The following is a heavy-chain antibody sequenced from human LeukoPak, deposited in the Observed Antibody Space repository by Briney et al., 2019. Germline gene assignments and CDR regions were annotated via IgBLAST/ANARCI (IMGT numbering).Heavy chain of an antibody. J-gene: IGHJ4*02. Sequence: GGPLRLSCAASEFTFSSYWMHWVRQAPGKGLVWVSRINNDGRSASYADSVKGRFTISRDNTKNTLYLQMNSLRAEDTAVYFCARGTSTALDYWGQGTLVTVSS. CDR3: ARGTSTALDY. D-gene: IGHD5/OR15-5a*01. CDR1: EFTFSSYW. CDR2: INNDGRSA. V-gene: IGHV3-74*01.